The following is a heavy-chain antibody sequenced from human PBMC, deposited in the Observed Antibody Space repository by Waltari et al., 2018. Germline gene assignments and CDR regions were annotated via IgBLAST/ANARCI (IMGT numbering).Heavy chain of an antibody. CDR1: GGTFNNYA. V-gene: IGHV1-69*06. CDR3: ATDYYRSGSGSYCDQ. Sequence: QAQLVQSGAEVKTPGSSVKVSCKASGGTFNNYAISWVRQAPGQGLEWMGGISPMFGRGSSAQKFQGRVTITADKSTRTAYMELNSLRSEDTSVYYCATDYYRSGSGSYCDQWGQGTLVTVSS. D-gene: IGHD3-10*01. J-gene: IGHJ4*02. CDR2: ISPMFGRG.